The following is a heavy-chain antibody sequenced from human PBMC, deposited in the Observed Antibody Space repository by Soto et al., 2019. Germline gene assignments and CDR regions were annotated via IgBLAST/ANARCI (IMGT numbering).Heavy chain of an antibody. D-gene: IGHD3-22*01. CDR2: IYYNGTT. V-gene: IGHV4-59*13. Sequence: SETLSLTCTVSGGSISSYYWSWIRQPPGKGLEWIGYIYYNGTTNYNPSLKSRVTMSVGTSKNQFSLKLSSVTAADTAVYYCARYYYDTRRYYYAYWGQGSLVTVSS. J-gene: IGHJ4*02. CDR3: ARYYYDTRRYYYAY. CDR1: GGSISSYY.